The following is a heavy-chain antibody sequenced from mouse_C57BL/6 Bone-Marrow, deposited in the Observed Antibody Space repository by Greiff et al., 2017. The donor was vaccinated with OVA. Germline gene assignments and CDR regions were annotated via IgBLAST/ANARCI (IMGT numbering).Heavy chain of an antibody. J-gene: IGHJ4*01. CDR1: GYTFTSYW. Sequence: VQLQQPGAELVMPGASVKLSCKASGYTFTSYWMHWVKQRPGQGLEWIGEIDPSDSYTNYNQKFKGKSTLTVDKSSSTAYMQLSSLTSEDSAVYYCARAYYSNYYYAMDYWCQGTSVTVSS. CDR2: IDPSDSYT. CDR3: ARAYYSNYYYAMDY. V-gene: IGHV1-69*01. D-gene: IGHD2-5*01.